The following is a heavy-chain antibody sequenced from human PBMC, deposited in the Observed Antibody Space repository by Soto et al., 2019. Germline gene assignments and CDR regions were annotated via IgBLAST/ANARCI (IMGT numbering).Heavy chain of an antibody. Sequence: SETLSLTCRVSGASISNDYWSWIRQPPGKRLEWIGYMYKAGSINYNPSLKSRVTLSVDTSKNQFSLNLTSVTAADTAVYYCARSYYDRSGYAVDPWGQGTLVTVSS. J-gene: IGHJ5*02. D-gene: IGHD3-22*01. CDR1: GASISNDY. V-gene: IGHV4-4*09. CDR3: ARSYYDRSGYAVDP. CDR2: MYKAGSI.